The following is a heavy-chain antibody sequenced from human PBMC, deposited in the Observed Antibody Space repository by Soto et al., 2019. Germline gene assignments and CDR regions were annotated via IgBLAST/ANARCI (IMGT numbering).Heavy chain of an antibody. V-gene: IGHV4-39*01. Sequence: QLQLQESGPGLVKPSETLSLTCTVSGGSISSSSYYWGWIRQPPGKGLEWIGSIYYSGSTYYNPSLKSRVTISVDTSKNQFSLKLSSVTAADTAVYYCARSLVVVVAATPPNNWFDPWGQGTLVTVSS. CDR3: ARSLVVVVAATPPNNWFDP. D-gene: IGHD2-15*01. J-gene: IGHJ5*02. CDR1: GGSISSSSYY. CDR2: IYYSGST.